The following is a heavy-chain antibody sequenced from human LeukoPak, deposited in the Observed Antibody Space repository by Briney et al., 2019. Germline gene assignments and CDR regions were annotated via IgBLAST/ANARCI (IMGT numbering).Heavy chain of an antibody. CDR3: VRSETGSKTFDY. CDR1: GYTFTGYY. D-gene: IGHD1-7*01. CDR2: INPNSGGI. V-gene: IGHV1-2*02. Sequence: EASVKVSCKASGYTFTGYYMHWVRQAPGQGLEWMGWINPNSGGINYAQKFQGRVTMTRDTSISTAYMELSRLRSDDTAVYYCVRSETGSKTFDYWGQGTLVTVSS. J-gene: IGHJ4*02.